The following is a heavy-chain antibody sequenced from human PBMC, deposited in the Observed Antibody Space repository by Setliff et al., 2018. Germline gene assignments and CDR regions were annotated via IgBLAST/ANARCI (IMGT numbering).Heavy chain of an antibody. Sequence: GGSLRLSCVMSGFTFSKYWMHWVRQVPGKGPVWVAHIKGDGSIINHADSVKGRFTISRDNAKNTLDLQMNSLRAEDTAVYYRARVGYYDSSGYYYDYYYYMDVWGKGTTVTVSS. CDR3: ARVGYYDSSGYYYDYYYYMDV. V-gene: IGHV3-74*01. CDR1: GFTFSKYW. J-gene: IGHJ6*03. CDR2: IKGDGSII. D-gene: IGHD3-22*01.